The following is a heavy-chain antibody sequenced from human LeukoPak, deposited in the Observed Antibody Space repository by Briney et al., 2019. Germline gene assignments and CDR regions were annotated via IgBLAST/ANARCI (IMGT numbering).Heavy chain of an antibody. Sequence: KPGGSLRLSCAASGFSFRSFGMNWVRQAPGKGLEWGSSISGDSAHIYYADSMRGRFTISRDNAKNSLYLQMNYLGAEDTAVYYCSNFETVGVKPFESWGQGTLVTASS. CDR1: GFSFRSFG. CDR2: ISGDSAHI. D-gene: IGHD1-26*01. J-gene: IGHJ4*02. CDR3: SNFETVGVKPFES. V-gene: IGHV3-21*01.